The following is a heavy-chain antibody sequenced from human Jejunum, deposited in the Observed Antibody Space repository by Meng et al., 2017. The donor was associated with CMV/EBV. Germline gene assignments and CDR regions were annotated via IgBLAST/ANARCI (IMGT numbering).Heavy chain of an antibody. V-gene: IGHV3-74*01. Sequence: LSCAASGFTFSNYYMHWVRQAPGKGLEWVSRINGAGSNMYYADSVKGRFTISRDNAKNSLFLQMNSLRAEDTAMYYCARNARGSGYWGQGTLVTVSS. CDR1: GFTFSNYY. CDR3: ARNARGSGY. D-gene: IGHD3-10*01. CDR2: INGAGSNM. J-gene: IGHJ4*02.